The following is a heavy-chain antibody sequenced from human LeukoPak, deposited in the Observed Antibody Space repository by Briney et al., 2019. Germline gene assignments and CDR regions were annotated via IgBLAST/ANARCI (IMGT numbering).Heavy chain of an antibody. J-gene: IGHJ3*02. D-gene: IGHD2-21*02. CDR3: AGRLVVTATQGFDI. CDR2: IIPIFGTA. V-gene: IGHV1-69*13. Sequence: SVKVSCKASGGTFSSYAISWVRQAPGQGLEWMGGIIPIFGTANYAQKFQGRVTITADESTSTAYMELSSLRSEDTAVYYCAGRLVVTATQGFDIWGQGTMVTVSS. CDR1: GGTFSSYA.